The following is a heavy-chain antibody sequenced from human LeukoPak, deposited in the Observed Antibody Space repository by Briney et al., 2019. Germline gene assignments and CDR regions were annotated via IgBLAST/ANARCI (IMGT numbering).Heavy chain of an antibody. CDR2: ISGSGGST. CDR1: GFTFRSYA. Sequence: PGGSLRLSCAASGFTFRSYAMSRVRQAPGKGLEWVSAISGSGGSTYSADAVKGRFTISRDNSKNTLYLQMNSLRAEDTAVYYCAKDKGTYSSSSYYYMDVWGKGTTVTVSS. D-gene: IGHD6-6*01. J-gene: IGHJ6*03. V-gene: IGHV3-23*01. CDR3: AKDKGTYSSSSYYYMDV.